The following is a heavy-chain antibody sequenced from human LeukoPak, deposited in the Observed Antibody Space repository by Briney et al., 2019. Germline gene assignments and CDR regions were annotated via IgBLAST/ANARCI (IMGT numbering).Heavy chain of an antibody. J-gene: IGHJ4*02. Sequence: GGSLRLSCAASGFTFSSYGMHWVRQAPGKGLEWVAVISYDGSNKYYADSVKGRFTISRDNSKNTLYLQMNSLRAEDTAVYYCAREGYPYYDFWSGYYIFWGQGTLVNVSS. CDR1: GFTFSSYG. CDR2: ISYDGSNK. V-gene: IGHV3-30*03. CDR3: AREGYPYYDFWSGYYIF. D-gene: IGHD3-3*01.